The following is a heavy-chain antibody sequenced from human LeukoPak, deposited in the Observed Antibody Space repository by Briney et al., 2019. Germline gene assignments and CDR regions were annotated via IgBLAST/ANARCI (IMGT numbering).Heavy chain of an antibody. V-gene: IGHV3-23*01. Sequence: QAGGSLRLSCAASGFTFSSYAMSWVRQAPGKGLEWVSAISGSGGSTYYADSVKGRFTISRDNSKNTLYLQMNSLRAEDTAVYYCAKVPNYDFWSGYSDWFDPWGQGTLVTVSS. CDR1: GFTFSSYA. CDR2: ISGSGGST. J-gene: IGHJ5*02. CDR3: AKVPNYDFWSGYSDWFDP. D-gene: IGHD3-3*01.